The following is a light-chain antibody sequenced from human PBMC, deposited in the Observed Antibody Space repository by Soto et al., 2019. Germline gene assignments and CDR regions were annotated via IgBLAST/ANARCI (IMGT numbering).Light chain of an antibody. CDR1: QSVSSSY. Sequence: EIVLTQSPGTLSLSPGERATLSCRASQSVSSSYLAWYQQKPGQAPRLLIYGASSRATGIPDRFSGSGSGTDFTLTINRLGPEDFAVYYCRQRSNWPPLTFGQGTRLEIK. J-gene: IGKJ5*01. CDR3: RQRSNWPPLT. CDR2: GAS. V-gene: IGKV3D-20*02.